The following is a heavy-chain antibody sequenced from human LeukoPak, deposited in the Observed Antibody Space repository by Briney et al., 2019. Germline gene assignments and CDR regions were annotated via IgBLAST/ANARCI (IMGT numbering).Heavy chain of an antibody. CDR3: ARENYCTNGVCWAFDP. Sequence: PSETLSLTCSVSGYSISSGYYWGWIRQPPGKGLEWIGNFYHGGSSYYNPSLKSRVTMSGDTSKNQFSLNLSSVTAADTAVYYCARENYCTNGVCWAFDPWGQGTLVTVSS. CDR1: GYSISSGYY. V-gene: IGHV4-38-2*02. CDR2: FYHGGSS. J-gene: IGHJ5*02. D-gene: IGHD2-8*01.